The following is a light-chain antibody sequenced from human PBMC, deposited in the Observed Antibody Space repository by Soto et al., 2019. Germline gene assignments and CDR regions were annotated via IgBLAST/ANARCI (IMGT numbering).Light chain of an antibody. Sequence: DIQMTQSPSTLSASVGDRVTITCRASQSISSWLAWYQQKPGKAPNLLIYKASSLESGVPSRFSGSGSGTVFTLTIRSLQPDDFATYYCQQYNSYPLTFGGGTKVEIK. J-gene: IGKJ4*01. V-gene: IGKV1-5*03. CDR3: QQYNSYPLT. CDR1: QSISSW. CDR2: KAS.